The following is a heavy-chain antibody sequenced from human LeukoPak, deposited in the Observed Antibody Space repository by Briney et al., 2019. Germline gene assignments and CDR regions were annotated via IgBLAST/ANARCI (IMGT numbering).Heavy chain of an antibody. CDR1: GGTFSSYT. D-gene: IGHD4-11*01. CDR2: IIPILGIA. V-gene: IGHV1-69*02. CDR3: ARFRETTVAPDAFDI. Sequence: SVKVTCKASGGTFSSYTISWVRQAPGQGLEWMGRIIPILGIANYAQKFQGRVTITADKSTSTAYMELSSLRSEDTAVYYCARFRETTVAPDAFDIWGQGTMVTVSS. J-gene: IGHJ3*02.